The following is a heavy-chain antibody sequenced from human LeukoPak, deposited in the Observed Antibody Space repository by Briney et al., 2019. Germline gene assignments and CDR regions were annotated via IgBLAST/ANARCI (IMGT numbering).Heavy chain of an antibody. Sequence: ASVKVSCKASGGTFSSYAISWVRQAPGQGLEWMGRIIPILGIANYAQKFQGRVTITADKSTSTAYMELSSLRPEDTAVYYCARERMYSGSWYSDAYNWFDPWGQGTLVTASS. CDR1: GGTFSSYA. CDR3: ARERMYSGSWYSDAYNWFDP. CDR2: IIPILGIA. D-gene: IGHD6-13*01. J-gene: IGHJ5*02. V-gene: IGHV1-69*04.